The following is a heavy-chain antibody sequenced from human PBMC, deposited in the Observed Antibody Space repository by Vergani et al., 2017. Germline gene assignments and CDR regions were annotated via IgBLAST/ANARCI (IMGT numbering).Heavy chain of an antibody. D-gene: IGHD5-18*01. V-gene: IGHV3-23*04. CDR3: AKSRGRGYSHVLGHDAFDI. CDR1: GFTFSSYW. Sequence: EVQLVESGGGLVQPGGSLRLSCAASGFTFSSYWMHWVRQAPGKGLEWVSAISGSGGSTYYADSVKGRFTISRDNSKNTLYLQMNSLRAEDTAVYYCAKSRGRGYSHVLGHDAFDIWGQGTMVTVSS. CDR2: ISGSGGST. J-gene: IGHJ3*02.